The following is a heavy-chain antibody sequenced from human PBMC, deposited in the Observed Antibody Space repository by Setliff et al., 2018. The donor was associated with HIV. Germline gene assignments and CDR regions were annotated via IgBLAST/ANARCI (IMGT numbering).Heavy chain of an antibody. D-gene: IGHD3-3*02. Sequence: ASVKVSCKASGYRFSKYAINWVRQATGQGLEWMGWMNPNNGNTGYAEKFQGRVTMTRDTSISTAYVELSSLRSDDTAVYYCARGTAPRPASVLEFLEWLFPNWFDPWGQGTLVTVS. V-gene: IGHV1-8*01. CDR2: MNPNNGNT. J-gene: IGHJ5*02. CDR3: ARGTAPRPASVLEFLEWLFPNWFDP. CDR1: GYRFSKYA.